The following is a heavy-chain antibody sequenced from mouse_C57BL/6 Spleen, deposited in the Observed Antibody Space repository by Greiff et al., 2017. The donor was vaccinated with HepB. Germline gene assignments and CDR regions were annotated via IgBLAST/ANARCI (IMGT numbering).Heavy chain of an antibody. D-gene: IGHD2-3*01. V-gene: IGHV5-9*01. CDR1: GFTFSSYT. CDR2: ISGGGGNT. Sequence: EVMLVESGGGLVKPGGSLKLSCAASGFTFSSYTMSWVRQTPEKRLEWVATISGGGGNTYYPDSVKGRFTISRDNAKNTLYLQMSSLRSEDTALYYCARPDGYYSWYLDVWGTGTTVTVSS. CDR3: ARPDGYYSWYLDV. J-gene: IGHJ1*03.